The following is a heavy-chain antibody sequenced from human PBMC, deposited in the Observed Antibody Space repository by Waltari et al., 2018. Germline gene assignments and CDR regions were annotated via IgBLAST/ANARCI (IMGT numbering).Heavy chain of an antibody. CDR2: IGPSDSFG. J-gene: IGHJ4*02. D-gene: IGHD2-2*01. CDR3: VRHRTTYPLEIDY. CDR1: GYSFTSHW. V-gene: IGHV5-10-1*01. Sequence: EVQLVQSGAEVKKPEESLRISCEGSGYSFTSHWISWVRQMPGKGLGWVGRIGPSDSFGNYGPAFEGHVTISVAQSLRTAYLQWDSLKASDTAIYYCVRHRTTYPLEIDYWGQGTLVTVSS.